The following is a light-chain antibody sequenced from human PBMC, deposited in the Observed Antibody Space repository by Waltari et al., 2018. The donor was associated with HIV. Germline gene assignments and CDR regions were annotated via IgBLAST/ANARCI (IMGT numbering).Light chain of an antibody. CDR1: TSNIGTNY. Sequence: QSVLTQPPSASGTPGQRVTISCSGTTSNIGTNYVYWYQQFPGTAPKPLIYRNKNRPSGVPARFSGSKAGTSSSLDISGLRSDDEAEYYCAAGDDTLTVVFGGGTKLTVL. CDR3: AAGDDTLTVV. V-gene: IGLV1-47*01. J-gene: IGLJ2*01. CDR2: RNK.